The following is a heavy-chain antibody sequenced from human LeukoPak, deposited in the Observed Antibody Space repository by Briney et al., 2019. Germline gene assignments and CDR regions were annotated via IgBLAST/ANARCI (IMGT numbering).Heavy chain of an antibody. J-gene: IGHJ4*02. V-gene: IGHV4-39*01. CDR1: GGSISSSGHY. CDR3: ARHGSGYFRFDQ. D-gene: IGHD3-22*01. CDR2: FYYSGNT. Sequence: SETLSLTCTASGGSISSSGHYWGWIRQPPGKGLEWFGSFYYSGNTYYNPSLKSRVTISVDTSTNQFSLKLSSVTAADTAVYYCARHGSGYFRFDQWGQGTLVTVSS.